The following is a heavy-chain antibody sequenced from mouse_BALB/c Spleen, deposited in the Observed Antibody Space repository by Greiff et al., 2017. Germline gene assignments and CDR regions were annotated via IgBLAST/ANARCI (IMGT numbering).Heavy chain of an antibody. Sequence: EVQLQQSGGGLVQPGGSMKLSCVASGFTFSNYWMNWVRQSPEKGLEWVAEIRLKSNNYATHYAESVKGRFTISRDDSKSSVYLQMNNLRAEDTGIYYCTRGYGNYAGAMDYWGQGTSVTVSS. V-gene: IGHV6-6*02. D-gene: IGHD2-1*01. CDR2: IRLKSNNYAT. CDR3: TRGYGNYAGAMDY. CDR1: GFTFSNYW. J-gene: IGHJ4*01.